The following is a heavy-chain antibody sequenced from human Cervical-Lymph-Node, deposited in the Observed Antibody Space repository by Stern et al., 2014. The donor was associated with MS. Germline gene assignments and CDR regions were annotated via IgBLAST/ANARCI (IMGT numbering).Heavy chain of an antibody. Sequence: QVQLQESGPGLVKPSGTLSLTCAVSGGSISSSNWWSWVRHPPGKGLEWIGEIYHSGSTNYNPSLKSLVTISGDKSKNQFSLKLSSVTAADTAVYYCARISSSWRLYYFDYWGQGTLVTVSS. CDR1: GGSISSSNW. D-gene: IGHD6-13*01. CDR3: ARISSSWRLYYFDY. V-gene: IGHV4-4*02. J-gene: IGHJ4*02. CDR2: IYHSGST.